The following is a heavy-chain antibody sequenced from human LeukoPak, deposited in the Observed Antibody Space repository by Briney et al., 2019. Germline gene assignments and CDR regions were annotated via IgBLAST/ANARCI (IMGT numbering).Heavy chain of an antibody. Sequence: GGSLRLSCAASGFTVSSNYMSWVRQAPGKGLEWVSSISSSSSYIYYADSVKGRFTISRDNAKNSLYLQMNSLRAEDTAVYYCAREEDIAVAGTGYWGQGTLVTVSS. V-gene: IGHV3-21*01. CDR3: AREEDIAVAGTGY. D-gene: IGHD6-19*01. CDR2: ISSSSSYI. CDR1: GFTVSSNY. J-gene: IGHJ4*02.